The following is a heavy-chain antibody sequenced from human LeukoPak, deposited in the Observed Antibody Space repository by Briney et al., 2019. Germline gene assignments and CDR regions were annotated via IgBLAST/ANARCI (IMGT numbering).Heavy chain of an antibody. Sequence: GASVKVSCKASGYTFTSYYMHWVRQAPGQGLEWMGIINPSGGSTSYAQKFQGRVTMTRDMSTSTVYMELSSLRSEDTAVYYCAREAITFAFDIWGQGTMVTVSS. D-gene: IGHD3-10*01. CDR1: GYTFTSYY. V-gene: IGHV1-46*01. J-gene: IGHJ3*02. CDR2: INPSGGST. CDR3: AREAITFAFDI.